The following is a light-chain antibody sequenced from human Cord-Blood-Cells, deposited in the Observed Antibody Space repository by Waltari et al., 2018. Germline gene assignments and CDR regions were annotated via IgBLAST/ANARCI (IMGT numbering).Light chain of an antibody. J-gene: IGLJ3*02. CDR1: SSDVGRYNL. CDR3: CSYAGSSTYWV. V-gene: IGLV2-23*01. CDR2: EGS. Sequence: QSALTQPASVSGSPGQSITISCTGTSSDVGRYNLVSWYPQPPGKAPKLMIYEGSKRPSGVSNRFSGSKSGNTASLTISGLQAEDEADYYCCSYAGSSTYWVFGGGTKLTVL.